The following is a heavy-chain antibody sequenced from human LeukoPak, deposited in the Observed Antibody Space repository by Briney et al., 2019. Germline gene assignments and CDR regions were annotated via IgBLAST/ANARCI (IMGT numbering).Heavy chain of an antibody. CDR1: GFTFSDYY. CDR3: ARDSSGWRPTKLFDY. CDR2: ISSSGSTI. Sequence: GGSLRLSCAASGFTFSDYYMSWIRQAPGKGLEWVSYISSSGSTIYYADSVKGRFTISRDNAKNSLYLQMNSLRAEDTAVYYCARDSSGWRPTKLFDYWGQGTLVTVSS. J-gene: IGHJ4*02. D-gene: IGHD6-19*01. V-gene: IGHV3-11*04.